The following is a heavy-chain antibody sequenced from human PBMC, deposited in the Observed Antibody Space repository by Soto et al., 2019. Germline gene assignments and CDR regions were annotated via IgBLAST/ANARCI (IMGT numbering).Heavy chain of an antibody. D-gene: IGHD3-10*01. Sequence: PSETLSLTCTVSGGSISSSSYYWGWIRQPPGKGLEWIGSIYYSGSTNYNPSLKSRVTISVDTSKNQFSLKLSSVTAADTAVYYCARGSNYHSITMVRGVTNFDYWGQGTLVTVSS. CDR2: IYYSGST. J-gene: IGHJ4*02. V-gene: IGHV4-39*01. CDR3: ARGSNYHSITMVRGVTNFDY. CDR1: GGSISSSSYY.